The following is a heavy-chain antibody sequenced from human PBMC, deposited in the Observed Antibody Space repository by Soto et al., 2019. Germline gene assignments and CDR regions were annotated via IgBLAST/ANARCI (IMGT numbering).Heavy chain of an antibody. CDR2: IYYSGST. D-gene: IGHD2-21*02. Sequence: SETLSLTCTVTGDSINNRSYYWGWIRQPPGKGLEWIGSIYYSGSTYNNPSLKSRVSTSVDTSKNQFSLKLRSVTAADTALYYCARQRTSVVTQAYFDSWGQGSLVTVSS. J-gene: IGHJ4*02. CDR3: ARQRTSVVTQAYFDS. CDR1: GDSINNRSYY. V-gene: IGHV4-39*01.